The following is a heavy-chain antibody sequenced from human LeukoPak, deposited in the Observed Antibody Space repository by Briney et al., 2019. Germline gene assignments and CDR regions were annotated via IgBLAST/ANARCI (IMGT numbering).Heavy chain of an antibody. CDR3: AKDLSTVTPFYYYYGMDV. V-gene: IGHV3-30*18. Sequence: GRSLRLSCAASGFTFSSYGMHWVRQAPGKGLEWVAVISYDGSNKYYADSVKGRFTISRDNSKNTLYLQMNSLRAEDTAVYYCAKDLSTVTPFYYYYGMDVWGQGTTVTVSS. CDR2: ISYDGSNK. J-gene: IGHJ6*02. CDR1: GFTFSSYG. D-gene: IGHD4-17*01.